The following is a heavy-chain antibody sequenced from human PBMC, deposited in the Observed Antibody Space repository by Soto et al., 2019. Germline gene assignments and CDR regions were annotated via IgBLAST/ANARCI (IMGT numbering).Heavy chain of an antibody. J-gene: IGHJ5*02. CDR2: IYYSGST. V-gene: IGHV4-59*08. Sequence: SETLSLTCTVSGGSISSYYWSWIRQPPGKGLEWIGYIYYSGSTNYNPSLKSRVTISVDTSKNQFSLKLSSVTAADTAVYYCARHGSLMGAYYSWFDPWGQGTLVTVSS. CDR3: ARHGSLMGAYYSWFDP. CDR1: GGSISSYY. D-gene: IGHD1-26*01.